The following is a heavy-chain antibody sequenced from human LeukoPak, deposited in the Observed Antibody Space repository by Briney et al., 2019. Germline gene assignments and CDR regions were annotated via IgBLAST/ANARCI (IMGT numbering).Heavy chain of an antibody. CDR3: ARGGWYYYDSNGYYLIDN. D-gene: IGHD3-22*01. V-gene: IGHV1-69*04. J-gene: IGHJ4*02. Sequence: SVKVSCKASGGTFSSYAISGVRQAPGQGLEWMGRIIPILGIANYAQKFQGRVTITADKSTSTAYMELSSLRSEDTAVYYCARGGWYYYDSNGYYLIDNWGQGTLVTVSS. CDR1: GGTFSSYA. CDR2: IIPILGIA.